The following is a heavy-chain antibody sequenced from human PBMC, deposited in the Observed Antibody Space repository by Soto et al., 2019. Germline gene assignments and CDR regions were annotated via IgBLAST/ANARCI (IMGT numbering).Heavy chain of an antibody. J-gene: IGHJ6*02. CDR3: AREYYDFWSVTFSYYGMDV. CDR1: GGSISRYY. CDR2: IYSSGTT. Sequence: PSETLSLTCRVSGGSISRYYWTWIRQPPGRGLEWVGNIYSSGTTNYNPSLKSRVTISIDTSKNQVSLKLNAVTAADTAVYFCAREYYDFWSVTFSYYGMDVWGQGTTVTAP. D-gene: IGHD3-3*01. V-gene: IGHV4-59*01.